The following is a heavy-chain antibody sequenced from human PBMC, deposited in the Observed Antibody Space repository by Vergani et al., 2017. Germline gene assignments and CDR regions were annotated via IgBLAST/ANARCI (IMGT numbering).Heavy chain of an antibody. Sequence: QVQLQESGPGLVKSSETLSLTCSVSFDSIRNLYCNWIRQPPGKGLEWIGSIHYSENTNYNPALKTRVTISVYTSKNQFSLTLTSVTAADTAVYYCASDTHSGQRADRWGQGILVTVTS. V-gene: IGHV4-59*11. CDR3: ASDTHSGQRADR. CDR1: FDSIRNLY. D-gene: IGHD6-19*01. J-gene: IGHJ5*02. CDR2: IHYSENT.